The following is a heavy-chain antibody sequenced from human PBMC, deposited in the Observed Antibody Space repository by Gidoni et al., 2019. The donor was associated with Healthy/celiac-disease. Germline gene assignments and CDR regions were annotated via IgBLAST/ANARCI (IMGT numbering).Heavy chain of an antibody. Sequence: QVQLQESGPGLVKPSQTLSLTCTVSGGPISSGSYYWSWIRQPPGKGLEWIGYIYYSGSTYYNPSLKSRVTISVDTSKNQFSLKLSSVTAADTAVYYCARQSPGAMVTLNPWGQGTLVTVSS. CDR3: ARQSPGAMVTLNP. J-gene: IGHJ5*02. CDR2: IYYSGST. CDR1: GGPISSGSYY. D-gene: IGHD5-18*01. V-gene: IGHV4-31*03.